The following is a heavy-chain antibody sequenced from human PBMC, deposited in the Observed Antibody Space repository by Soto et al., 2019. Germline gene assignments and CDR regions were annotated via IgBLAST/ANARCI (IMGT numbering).Heavy chain of an antibody. V-gene: IGHV3-23*01. CDR3: AKDAVYNDGLWLMDH. D-gene: IGHD2-21*01. Sequence: GGSLRLSCEASGFTLSSYWMSWIRQAPGKGLECVSGIYGSGGGIQYADSVKGRFTISRDNSKNTVYLQMTDLRADDTAVYYCAKDAVYNDGLWLMDHWGQGTQVTVSS. CDR1: GFTLSSYW. CDR2: IYGSGGGI. J-gene: IGHJ4*02.